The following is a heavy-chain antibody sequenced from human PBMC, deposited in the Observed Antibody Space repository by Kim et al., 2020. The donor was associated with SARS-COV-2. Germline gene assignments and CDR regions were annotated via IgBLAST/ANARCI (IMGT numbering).Heavy chain of an antibody. CDR1: GGTFSSYA. V-gene: IGHV1-69*13. D-gene: IGHD4-17*01. CDR2: IIPIFGTA. CDR3: ARSPADYGDYYYYYGMDV. Sequence: SVKVSCKASGGTFSSYAISWVRQAPGQGLEWMGGIIPIFGTANYAQKFQGRVTITADESTSTAYMELSSLRSEDTAVYYCARSPADYGDYYYYYGMDVWGQGTTVTVSS. J-gene: IGHJ6*02.